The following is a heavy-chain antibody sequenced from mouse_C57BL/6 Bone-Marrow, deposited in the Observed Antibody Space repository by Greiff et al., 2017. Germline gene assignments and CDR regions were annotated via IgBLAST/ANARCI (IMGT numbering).Heavy chain of an antibody. CDR1: GYTFTSYW. J-gene: IGHJ3*01. V-gene: IGHV1-64*01. CDR3: ASYCGGSYDWLAY. Sequence: VQLQQPGAELVKPGASVKLSCKASGYTFTSYWMHWVKQRPGQGLEWIGMIHPNSGSTNYNEKFKSKATLTVDKSSSTAYMQLSSLTSEDSAVYYCASYCGGSYDWLAYWGQGTLVTVSA. CDR2: IHPNSGST. D-gene: IGHD1-1*01.